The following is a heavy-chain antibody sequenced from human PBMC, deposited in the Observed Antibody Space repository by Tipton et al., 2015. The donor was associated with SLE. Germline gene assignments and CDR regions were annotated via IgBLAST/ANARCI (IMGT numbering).Heavy chain of an antibody. V-gene: IGHV5-51*03. CDR1: EYSFTTYW. CDR2: ICPGDSDT. D-gene: IGHD3-22*01. Sequence: QSGPEVKKPGESLRLSCKASEYSFTTYWIGWVRQMPGKGLEWMGIICPGDSDTRYSPSFEGQVTISADRSISTAYLQWSSLKASDTAMYYCARRSYFDSSGYYCAFDIWGQGTMVTVSS. CDR3: ARRSYFDSSGYYCAFDI. J-gene: IGHJ3*02.